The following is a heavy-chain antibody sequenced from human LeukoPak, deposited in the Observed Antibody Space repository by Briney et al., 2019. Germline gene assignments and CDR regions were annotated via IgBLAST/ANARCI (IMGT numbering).Heavy chain of an antibody. CDR2: ISGSGGST. CDR1: GFTFSSYA. D-gene: IGHD3-10*01. J-gene: IGHJ4*02. Sequence: QPGGSLRLSCAASGFTFSSYAMSWVRQAPGKGLEWVSAISGSGGSTYYADSVKGRFTISRDNSKNTLYLQMNSLRVEDTAVYYCAKDPQFGGYFDYWGQGTLVTVSS. CDR3: AKDPQFGGYFDY. V-gene: IGHV3-23*01.